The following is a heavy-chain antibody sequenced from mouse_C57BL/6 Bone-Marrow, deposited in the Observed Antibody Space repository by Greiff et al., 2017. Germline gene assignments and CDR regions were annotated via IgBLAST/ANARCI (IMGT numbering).Heavy chain of an antibody. Sequence: VQLKPSGPELVKPGASVKISCKASGYSFTGYYMNWVKQSPEKSLEWIGEINPSTGGTTYNQKFKAKATLTVDKSSSTAYMQLKSLTSEDSAVYYCARRDYYYGSGDYYAMDYWGQGTSVTVSS. J-gene: IGHJ4*01. CDR2: INPSTGGT. CDR3: ARRDYYYGSGDYYAMDY. V-gene: IGHV1-42*01. D-gene: IGHD1-1*01. CDR1: GYSFTGYY.